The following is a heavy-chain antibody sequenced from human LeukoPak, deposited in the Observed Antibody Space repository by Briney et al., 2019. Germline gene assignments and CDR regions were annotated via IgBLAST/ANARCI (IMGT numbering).Heavy chain of an antibody. CDR2: ISGGGGTT. J-gene: IGHJ4*02. V-gene: IGHV3-23*01. CDR1: GFTFSNSA. D-gene: IGHD3-16*01. Sequence: GGSLRLSCAAPGFTFSNSAMSWVRQAPGKGLEWVSAISGGGGTTYYADSVKGRFTISRDNSKDTLYLQMNSLRAEDTALYYCAKGYVTAGYFDSWGRGTLVTVSS. CDR3: AKGYVTAGYFDS.